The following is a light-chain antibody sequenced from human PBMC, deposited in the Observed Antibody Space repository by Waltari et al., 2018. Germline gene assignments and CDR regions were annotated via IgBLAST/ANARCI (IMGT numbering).Light chain of an antibody. J-gene: IGKJ1*01. CDR1: ESVITTY. V-gene: IGKV3-20*01. Sequence: DIVLTQSPGTLSLSPGERATLSCRASESVITTYLAWYQQKPGQAPRLVIYEVSSRATGIPDRXSGTGSETDFTLTISRLXPEDFALYYCEQYGSSPRTFGQGTKVELK. CDR2: EVS. CDR3: EQYGSSPRT.